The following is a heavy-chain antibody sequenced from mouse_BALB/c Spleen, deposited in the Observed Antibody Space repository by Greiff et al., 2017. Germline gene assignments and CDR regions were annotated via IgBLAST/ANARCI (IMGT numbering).Heavy chain of an antibody. D-gene: IGHD2-1*01. Sequence: EVKLVESGAELVKPGASVKLSCTASGFNIKDTYMHWVKQRPEQGLEWIGRIDPANGNTKYDPKFQGKATITADTSSNTAYLQLSSLTSEDTAVYYCARLYGNLLAMDYWGQGTSVTVSS. V-gene: IGHV14-3*02. J-gene: IGHJ4*01. CDR3: ARLYGNLLAMDY. CDR1: GFNIKDTY. CDR2: IDPANGNT.